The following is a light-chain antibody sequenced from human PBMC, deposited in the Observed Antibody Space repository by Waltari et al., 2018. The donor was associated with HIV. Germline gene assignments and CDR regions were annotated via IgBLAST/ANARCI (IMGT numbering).Light chain of an antibody. CDR1: QSVSSSY. V-gene: IGKV3-20*01. J-gene: IGKJ1*01. CDR3: QQYAISPGT. CDR2: GAS. Sequence: ETVLTQSPGTLSLSPGERATLSCRASQSVSSSYLAWYQQKPGQAPRLLIYGASTRATGIPDRFSGSGSGTDFTLTISRVEPEDFAVYYCQQYAISPGTFGQGTKVEIK.